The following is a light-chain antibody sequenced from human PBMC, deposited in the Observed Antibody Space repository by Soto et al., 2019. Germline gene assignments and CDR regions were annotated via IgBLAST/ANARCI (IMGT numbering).Light chain of an antibody. V-gene: IGLV2-14*01. Sequence: QSALTQPASVSGSPGLSITISCTGTSSDVGGYNYVSWYQQHPGKAPKLMIYDVSNRPSGVSNRFSGSKSGNTASLTISGLQAEDEADYYCSSYTSSSTLWVFGTGTKLTVL. CDR3: SSYTSSSTLWV. CDR2: DVS. CDR1: SSDVGGYNY. J-gene: IGLJ1*01.